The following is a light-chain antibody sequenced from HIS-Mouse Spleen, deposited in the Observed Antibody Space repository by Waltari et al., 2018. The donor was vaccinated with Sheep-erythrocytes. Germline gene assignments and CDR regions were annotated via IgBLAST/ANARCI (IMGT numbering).Light chain of an antibody. Sequence: QSALTQPRPVSVSPGQSVTISCIGTSSAFGGYYYLPWYQQHPGKAPKLMIYDVSNRPSGVPDRFSGSKSGNTASLTISGLQAEDEADYYCCSYAGSYNHVFATGTKVTVL. J-gene: IGLJ1*01. CDR1: SSAFGGYYY. V-gene: IGLV2-11*01. CDR3: CSYAGSYNHV. CDR2: DVS.